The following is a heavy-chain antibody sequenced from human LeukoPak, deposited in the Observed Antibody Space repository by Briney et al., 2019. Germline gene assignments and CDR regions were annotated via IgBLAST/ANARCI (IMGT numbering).Heavy chain of an antibody. CDR3: ARVARDYDILTGFYYYYGMDV. CDR1: GGSISSYY. J-gene: IGHJ6*02. D-gene: IGHD3-9*01. Sequence: SETLSLTCTVSGGSISSYYWSWIRQPPGKGLEWLGYIYYSGSTYYNPSLKSRVTISVDTSKNQFSLKLSSVTAADTAVYYCARVARDYDILTGFYYYYGMDVWGQGTTVTVSS. V-gene: IGHV4-30-4*08. CDR2: IYYSGST.